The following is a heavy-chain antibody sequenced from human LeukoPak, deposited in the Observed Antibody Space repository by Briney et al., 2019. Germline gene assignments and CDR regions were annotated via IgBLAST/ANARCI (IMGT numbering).Heavy chain of an antibody. Sequence: ASVKVSCKVSGYTLTELSMHWVRQAPGKGLEWMGGFDPEDGETIYAQKFQGRVTMTEDTSTDTAHMELSSLRSEDTAVYYCVIQRAGNYYDSSGYLRYFDYWGQGTLVTVSS. CDR1: GYTLTELS. J-gene: IGHJ4*02. CDR2: FDPEDGET. D-gene: IGHD3-22*01. CDR3: VIQRAGNYYDSSGYLRYFDY. V-gene: IGHV1-24*01.